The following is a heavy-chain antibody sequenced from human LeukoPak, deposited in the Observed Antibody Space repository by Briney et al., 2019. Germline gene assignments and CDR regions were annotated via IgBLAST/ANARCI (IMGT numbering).Heavy chain of an antibody. V-gene: IGHV4-39*07. D-gene: IGHD3-9*01. CDR1: GGSISSSSYY. Sequence: SETLSLTCTVSGGSISSSSYYWGWIRQPPGKGLEWIGSIYYSGSTYYNPSLKSRVTISVDTSKNQCSLKLSSVTAADTAVYYCARAPPFDILTGYDYYGMDVWGQGTTVTVSS. CDR2: IYYSGST. CDR3: ARAPPFDILTGYDYYGMDV. J-gene: IGHJ6*02.